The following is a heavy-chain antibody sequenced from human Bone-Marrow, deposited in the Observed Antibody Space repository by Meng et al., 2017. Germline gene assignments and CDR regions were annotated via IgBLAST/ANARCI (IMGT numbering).Heavy chain of an antibody. J-gene: IGHJ6*02. CDR2: ISSSSSYI. V-gene: IGHV3-21*01. Sequence: GGSLRLSCVASGFTFSSYSMNWVRQAPGKGLEWVSSISSSSSYIYYADSVKGRFTISRDNAKNSLYLQMNSLRAEDTAVYYCTRDRTDRYSSRGMDVWGQGTTVTVSS. CDR3: TRDRTDRYSSRGMDV. D-gene: IGHD6-13*01. CDR1: GFTFSSYS.